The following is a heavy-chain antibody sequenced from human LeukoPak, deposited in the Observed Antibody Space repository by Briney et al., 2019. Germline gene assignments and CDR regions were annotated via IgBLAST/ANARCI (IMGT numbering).Heavy chain of an antibody. CDR1: GGSFSGYY. J-gene: IGHJ4*02. CDR3: ARGGGTEWLLVPFEY. D-gene: IGHD3-22*01. CDR2: INHSGST. Sequence: PSETLSLTCAVYGGSFSGYYWSWIRQPPGKGLEWIGEINHSGSTNYNPSLKSRVTISIDTSKNQFSLRLSSVTAADTAVYYCARGGGTEWLLVPFEYWGQGTLVTVSS. V-gene: IGHV4-34*01.